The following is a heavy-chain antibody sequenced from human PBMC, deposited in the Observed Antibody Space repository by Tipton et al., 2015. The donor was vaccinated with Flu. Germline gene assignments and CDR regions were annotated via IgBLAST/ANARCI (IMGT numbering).Heavy chain of an antibody. D-gene: IGHD2-2*02. CDR2: INHSGST. V-gene: IGHV4-34*01. CDR3: ARLGYCSSTSCYIDY. Sequence: TLSLTCAVYGGSFSGYYWSWIRQPPGKGLEWIGEINHSGSTNYNPSLKSRVTISVDTSKNQFSLKLSSVTAADTAVYYCARLGYCSSTSCYIDYWGQGTLVTVSS. J-gene: IGHJ4*02. CDR1: GGSFSGYY.